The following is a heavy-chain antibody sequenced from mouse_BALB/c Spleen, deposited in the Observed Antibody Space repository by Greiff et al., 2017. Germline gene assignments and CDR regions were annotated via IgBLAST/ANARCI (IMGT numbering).Heavy chain of an antibody. V-gene: IGHV2-2*02. CDR1: GFSLTSYG. J-gene: IGHJ4*01. CDR2: IWSGGST. Sequence: VKLQESGPGLVQPSQSLSITCTVSGFSLTSYGVHWVRQSPGKGLEWLGVIWSGGSTDYNAAFISRLSISKDNSKSQVFFKMNSLQANDTAIYYCARNTGFDRYDEAMDYWGQGTSVTVSS. D-gene: IGHD2-14*01. CDR3: ARNTGFDRYDEAMDY.